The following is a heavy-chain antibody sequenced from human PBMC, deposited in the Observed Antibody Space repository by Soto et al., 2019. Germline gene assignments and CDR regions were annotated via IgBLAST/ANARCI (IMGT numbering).Heavy chain of an antibody. CDR1: GYTFASYD. V-gene: IGHV1-8*01. CDR3: ARGTGILGYCSGGSCYSYDWFDP. J-gene: IGHJ5*02. Sequence: ASVKVSCKASGYTFASYDINWVRQATGQGLEWMGWMNPNSGNTGYAQKFQGGVTMTRNTSISTAYMELSSLRSEDTAVYYCARGTGILGYCSGGSCYSYDWFDPWGQGTLVTVSS. D-gene: IGHD2-15*01. CDR2: MNPNSGNT.